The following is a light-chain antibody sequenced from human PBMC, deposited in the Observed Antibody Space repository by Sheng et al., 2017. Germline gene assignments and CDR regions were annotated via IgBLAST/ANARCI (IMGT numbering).Light chain of an antibody. CDR1: QSVSPY. CDR3: LQYGTSPYT. CDR2: DAS. Sequence: EIVLTQSPGTLSLSPGERATLFCRASQSVSPYLAWFQQKPGQTPRLLIYDASSKATGIPDRFSASGSGTDFTLTISGLEPEDSAIYYCLQYGTSPYTFGQGTKLEIK. J-gene: IGKJ2*01. V-gene: IGKV3-20*01.